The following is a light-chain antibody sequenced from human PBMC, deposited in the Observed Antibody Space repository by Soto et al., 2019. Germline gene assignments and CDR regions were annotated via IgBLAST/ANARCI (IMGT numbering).Light chain of an antibody. CDR3: QERNSYPRT. J-gene: IGKJ2*01. CDR1: QGINIF. Sequence: DIRLNQSPSFLSASVEDRVTITCRASQGINIFLAWFQQKPGKAPNLLISAASTLQSGVPSRFSGSGSETEFTLTITSLQPEDSATYYCQERNSYPRTFGQGTKVDIK. V-gene: IGKV1-9*01. CDR2: AAS.